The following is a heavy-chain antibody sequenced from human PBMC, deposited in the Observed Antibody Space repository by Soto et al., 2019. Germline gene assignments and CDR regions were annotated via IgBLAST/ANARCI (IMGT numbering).Heavy chain of an antibody. CDR3: ARITMANLSLQDEYYYGMAV. J-gene: IGHJ6*02. D-gene: IGHD3-10*01. V-gene: IGHV1-69*01. Sequence: QVQLVQSGAEVKKPGSSVKVSCKASGGTFSSYAISWVRQAPGQGLEWMGGIIPIFGTANYAQKFQGRVTITADESTSRAYMELSSLRSEDTAVYYCARITMANLSLQDEYYYGMAVWGQGSTVTVSS. CDR1: GGTFSSYA. CDR2: IIPIFGTA.